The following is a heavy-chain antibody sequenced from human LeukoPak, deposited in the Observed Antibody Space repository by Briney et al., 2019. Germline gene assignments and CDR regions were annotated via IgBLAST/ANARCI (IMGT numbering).Heavy chain of an antibody. CDR1: GFTFNTYW. V-gene: IGHV3-74*01. D-gene: IGHD3-16*01. CDR2: INSDGSST. J-gene: IGHJ5*02. CDR3: ATSMGANWFDP. Sequence: DPGGSLRLSCAVSGFTFNTYWMHWVRQAPGKGLVWVSRINSDGSSTSYADSAKGRFTISRDNAKNTLYLQMNSLRAEDTAVYYCATSMGANWFDPWGQGTLVTVSS.